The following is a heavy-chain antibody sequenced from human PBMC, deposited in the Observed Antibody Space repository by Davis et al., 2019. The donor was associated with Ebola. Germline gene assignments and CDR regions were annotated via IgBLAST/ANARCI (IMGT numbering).Heavy chain of an antibody. CDR3: AKGLSGRPQYYFDY. D-gene: IGHD3-10*01. V-gene: IGHV3-11*05. Sequence: PGGSLRLSCAASGFTFSDYYMSWIRQAPGKGLEWVSYISSSSSYTNYADSVKGRFTISRDNSKNTLYLQMNNLRAEDTAVYYCAKGLSGRPQYYFDYWGQGTLVTVSS. J-gene: IGHJ4*02. CDR2: ISSSSSYT. CDR1: GFTFSDYY.